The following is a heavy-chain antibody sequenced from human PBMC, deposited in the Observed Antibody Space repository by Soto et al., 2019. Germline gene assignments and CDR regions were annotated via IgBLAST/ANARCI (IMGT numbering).Heavy chain of an antibody. CDR3: ARGHYYDSSGYRPNYYYYYGMDV. D-gene: IGHD3-22*01. CDR1: GYTFTGYY. CDR2: INPNSGGT. V-gene: IGHV1-2*02. J-gene: IGHJ6*02. Sequence: ASVKVSCKASGYTFTGYYMHWVRQAPGQGLEWMGWINPNSGGTNYAQKFQGRVTMTRDTSISTAYMELSRLRSDDTAVYYCARGHYYDSSGYRPNYYYYYGMDVWGQGTTVTVSS.